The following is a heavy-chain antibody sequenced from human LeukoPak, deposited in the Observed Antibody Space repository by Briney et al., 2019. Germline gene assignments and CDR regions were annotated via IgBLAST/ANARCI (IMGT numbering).Heavy chain of an antibody. CDR1: GGTFSSYA. CDR3: AISPGSKGYYHYGMDV. Sequence: ASVKVSCKASGGTFSSYAISWVRQAPGQGLEWMGGIIPIFGTANYAQKFQGRVTITADESTSTAYMELSSLRSEDTAVYYCAISPGSKGYYHYGMDVWGQGTTVTVSS. V-gene: IGHV1-69*13. J-gene: IGHJ6*02. CDR2: IIPIFGTA. D-gene: IGHD3-10*01.